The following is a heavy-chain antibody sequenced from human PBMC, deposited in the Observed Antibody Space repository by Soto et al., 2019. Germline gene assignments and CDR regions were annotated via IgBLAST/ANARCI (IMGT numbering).Heavy chain of an antibody. CDR1: GFTFSSYA. J-gene: IGHJ6*02. CDR2: ISYDGSNK. CDR3: ARDPRYLWDYYYYGMDV. V-gene: IGHV3-30-3*01. Sequence: GGSLRLSCAASGFTFSSYAMHWVRQAPGKGLEWVAVISYDGSNKYYADSVKGRFTISRDNSKNTLYLQMNSLRAEDTAVYYCARDPRYLWDYYYYGMDVWGQGTTVTVSS. D-gene: IGHD3-10*01.